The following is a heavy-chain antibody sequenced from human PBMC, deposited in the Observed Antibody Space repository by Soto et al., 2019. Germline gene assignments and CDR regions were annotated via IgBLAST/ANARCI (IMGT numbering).Heavy chain of an antibody. J-gene: IGHJ3*02. D-gene: IGHD4-17*01. Sequence: GESLKISCKGSGCTFTNYWISWVRQTPGKGLEWMGRLDPRDSFTSHSPAFQGHVTISTDKSITTAYLQWSSLKGSDTAIYYCARQKSAVTHAFDIWGQGTMVTVSS. CDR1: GCTFTNYW. V-gene: IGHV5-10-1*01. CDR2: LDPRDSFT. CDR3: ARQKSAVTHAFDI.